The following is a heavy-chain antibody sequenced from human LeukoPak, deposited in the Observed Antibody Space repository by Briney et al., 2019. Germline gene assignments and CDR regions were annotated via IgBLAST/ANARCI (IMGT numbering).Heavy chain of an antibody. J-gene: IGHJ6*02. D-gene: IGHD3-9*01. CDR1: GFSFSSYW. Sequence: GGSLRLSCAASGFSFSSYWMNWVRQAPGKGLEWVANIKQDGSDKYYVESVKGRFTISKDNAKNSLYLQMNSLRVEDTAVYYCTRDLMDYDVSTGLHHYYMDVWGQGTTVTVSS. CDR3: TRDLMDYDVSTGLHHYYMDV. CDR2: IKQDGSDK. V-gene: IGHV3-7*01.